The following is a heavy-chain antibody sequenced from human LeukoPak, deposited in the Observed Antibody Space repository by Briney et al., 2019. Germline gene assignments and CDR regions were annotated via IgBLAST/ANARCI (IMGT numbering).Heavy chain of an antibody. CDR1: GYTFTNYG. Sequence: GASVKVSCKASGYTFTNYGISWVRQAPGQGLEWMGWISVYNGNTNYAQKLQGRVTMTTDTSTSTAYMELRSLRSDDTAVYYCARANWNDEGHRDFDYWGQGTLVTVSS. J-gene: IGHJ4*02. D-gene: IGHD1-1*01. V-gene: IGHV1-18*01. CDR3: ARANWNDEGHRDFDY. CDR2: ISVYNGNT.